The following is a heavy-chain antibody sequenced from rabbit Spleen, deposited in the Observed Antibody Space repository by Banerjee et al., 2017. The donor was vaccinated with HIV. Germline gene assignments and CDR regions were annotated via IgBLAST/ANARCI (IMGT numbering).Heavy chain of an antibody. Sequence: LEESGGGLVKPGGTLTLTCTVSGFSFSSNWICWVRQAPGKGLEWIACIDTNDGDTDYANWPKGRFTISKTSSTTVTLQMTSLTAAGTATYFCARDLDGVIGWNFGWWGPGTLVTVS. CDR1: GFSFSSNW. J-gene: IGHJ4*01. D-gene: IGHD1-1*01. CDR3: ARDLDGVIGWNFGW. V-gene: IGHV1S45*01. CDR2: IDTNDGDT.